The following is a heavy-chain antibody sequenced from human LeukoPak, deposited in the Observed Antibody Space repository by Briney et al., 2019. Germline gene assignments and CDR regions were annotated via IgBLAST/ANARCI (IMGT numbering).Heavy chain of an antibody. J-gene: IGHJ2*01. D-gene: IGHD1-26*01. CDR3: AKDPAKRPQGGWYFDL. CDR2: ISGSGGST. Sequence: PGGSLRLSCAASGFTFSSYAMSWVRQAPGKGLEWVSAISGSGGSTYYADSVKGRFTISRDNSKNTLYLQMNSLRAEDTAVYYCAKDPAKRPQGGWYFDLWGRGTLVTVSS. V-gene: IGHV3-23*01. CDR1: GFTFSSYA.